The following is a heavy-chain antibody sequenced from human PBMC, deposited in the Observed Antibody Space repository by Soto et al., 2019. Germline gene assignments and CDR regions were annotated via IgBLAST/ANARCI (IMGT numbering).Heavy chain of an antibody. CDR2: ISYDGSNK. Sequence: QVQLVESGGGVVQPGRSLRLSCAASGFTFSSYGMHWVRQAPGKGLEWVAVISYDGSNKYYADSVKGRFTISRDNSKNSLYLQMNSLRAEDTAVYDCAKDVLRFLEWLAFYGMDVWGQGTTVTVSS. CDR1: GFTFSSYG. V-gene: IGHV3-30*18. D-gene: IGHD3-3*01. J-gene: IGHJ6*02. CDR3: AKDVLRFLEWLAFYGMDV.